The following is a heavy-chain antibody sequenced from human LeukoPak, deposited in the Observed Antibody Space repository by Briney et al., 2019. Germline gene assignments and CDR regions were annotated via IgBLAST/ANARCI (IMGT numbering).Heavy chain of an antibody. D-gene: IGHD1-26*01. CDR1: GGSISSYY. CDR2: IYYSGST. J-gene: IGHJ5*02. Sequence: SETLSLTCTVSGGSISSYYWSWIRQPPGKGLEWIGYIYYSGSTNYNPSLKSRVTISVDTSKNQFSLKLSSVTAADTAVYYCARSSYSGSYPGWFDPWGPGTLVTVSS. CDR3: ARSSYSGSYPGWFDP. V-gene: IGHV4-59*01.